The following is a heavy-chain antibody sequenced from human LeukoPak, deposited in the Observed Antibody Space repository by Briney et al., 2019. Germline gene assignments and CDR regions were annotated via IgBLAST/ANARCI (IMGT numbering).Heavy chain of an antibody. CDR2: IYSGGST. Sequence: GGSLRLSCAASGFTVSSNYMSWVRQAPGKGLEWVSVIYSGGSTYYADSVKGRFTISRHNSKNTLYLQMNSLRAEDTAVYYCARDVRVREVINNYGMDVWGQGTTVIVSS. J-gene: IGHJ6*02. CDR3: ARDVRVREVINNYGMDV. V-gene: IGHV3-53*04. D-gene: IGHD3-10*01. CDR1: GFTVSSNY.